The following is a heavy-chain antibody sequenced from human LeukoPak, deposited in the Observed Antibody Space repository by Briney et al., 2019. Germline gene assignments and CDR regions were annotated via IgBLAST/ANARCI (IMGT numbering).Heavy chain of an antibody. V-gene: IGHV3-73*01. CDR1: GFTFSGSP. D-gene: IGHD3-16*01. CDR2: IRNKASSYAA. CDR3: TTVKGFWGSFD. J-gene: IGHJ4*02. Sequence: PGGSLRLSCAASGFTFSGSPMHWVRQASGKGLEWVGHIRNKASSYAAAYAASVKGRFTISRDDSRNTAYLQMNSLKTEDTAVYYCTTVKGFWGSFDWGQGTLVTVSS.